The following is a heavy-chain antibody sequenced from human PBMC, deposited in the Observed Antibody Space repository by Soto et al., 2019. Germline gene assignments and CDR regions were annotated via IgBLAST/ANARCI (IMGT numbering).Heavy chain of an antibody. CDR1: GFTFSGSA. CDR3: TRLPAAGDGYYYYGVDV. CDR2: IRSKANSYAT. V-gene: IGHV3-73*02. D-gene: IGHD6-13*01. Sequence: EVQLVESGGGLVQPGGSLKLSCAASGFTFSGSAMHWVRQASGKGLEWVGRIRSKANSYATAYAASVKGRFTISRDDSKNTAYLQMNSLKTEDTAVYYCTRLPAAGDGYYYYGVDVWGQGTTVTVSS. J-gene: IGHJ6*02.